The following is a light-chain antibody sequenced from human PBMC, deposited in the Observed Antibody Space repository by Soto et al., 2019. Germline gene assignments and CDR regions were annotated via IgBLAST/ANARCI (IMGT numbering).Light chain of an antibody. CDR3: QQYNSSPWT. CDR2: KAS. V-gene: IGKV1-5*03. J-gene: IGKJ1*01. CDR1: QSISSW. Sequence: DIQMTQSPSTLSASVGDRVTITCRASQSISSWLAWYQQKPGKAPKLLIYKASSLESGVPSRFSRSGSGTEFTLTISSLQPDDFATYYCQQYNSSPWTFGQGTKVEIK.